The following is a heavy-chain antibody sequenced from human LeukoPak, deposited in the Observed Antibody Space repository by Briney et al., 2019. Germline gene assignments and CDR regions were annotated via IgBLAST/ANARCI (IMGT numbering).Heavy chain of an antibody. CDR2: ISSSSSTI. CDR1: GFTFSSYS. J-gene: IGHJ4*02. V-gene: IGHV3-48*02. Sequence: GGSLRLSCAASGFTFSSYSMNWVRQAPRKGLEWVSYISSSSSTIYYADSVKGRFTISRDNAKNSLYLQMNSLRDEDTAVYYCARLPLRFLEWFNDYWGQGTLVTVSS. CDR3: ARLPLRFLEWFNDY. D-gene: IGHD3-3*01.